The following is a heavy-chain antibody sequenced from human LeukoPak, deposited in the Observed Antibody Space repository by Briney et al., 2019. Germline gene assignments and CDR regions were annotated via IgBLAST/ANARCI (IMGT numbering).Heavy chain of an antibody. CDR3: TRSTGWYNYFDY. CDR1: GFTFDNYA. J-gene: IGHJ4*02. D-gene: IGHD6-19*01. Sequence: GGSLRFSCVASGFTFDNYAMHWVRQAPGKGLKWVSGITWNSGSIAYADSVKGRFTISRDNAKNSLYLQMNSLIAEDVALYYCTRSTGWYNYFDYWGQGTLVTVSS. CDR2: ITWNSGSI. V-gene: IGHV3-9*03.